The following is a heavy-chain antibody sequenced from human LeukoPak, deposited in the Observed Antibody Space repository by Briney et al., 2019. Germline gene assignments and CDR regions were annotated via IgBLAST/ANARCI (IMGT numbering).Heavy chain of an antibody. CDR1: GFTFSSYG. J-gene: IGHJ4*02. Sequence: GGSLRLSCAASGFTFSSYGMHWVRQAPGKGLEWVAVISYDGSNKYYADSVKGRFTISRDNSKNTLYLQMNSLRAEDTAVYYCAKGSFHYDYVPPDYWGQGTLVTASS. CDR3: AKGSFHYDYVPPDY. V-gene: IGHV3-30*18. D-gene: IGHD3-16*01. CDR2: ISYDGSNK.